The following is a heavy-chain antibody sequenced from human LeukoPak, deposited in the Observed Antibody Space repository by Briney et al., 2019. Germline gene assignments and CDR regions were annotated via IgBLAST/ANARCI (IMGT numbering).Heavy chain of an antibody. CDR1: GGSVSSGSYY. Sequence: ETLSLTCTVSGGSVSSGSYYWIWVRQAPGKGLEWVANIKEDGSEKYYMDSVKGRFTISRDNAKNSLYLQMNSLRAEDTAVYYCARDAGRARYFDYWGQGTLVTVSS. V-gene: IGHV3-7*01. J-gene: IGHJ4*02. CDR3: ARDAGRARYFDY. CDR2: IKEDGSEK. D-gene: IGHD6-13*01.